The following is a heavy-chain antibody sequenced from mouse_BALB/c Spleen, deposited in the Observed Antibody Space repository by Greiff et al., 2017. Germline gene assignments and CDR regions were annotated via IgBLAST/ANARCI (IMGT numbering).Heavy chain of an antibody. CDR1: GYSFTGYY. Sequence: LVKTGASVKISCKASGYSFTGYYMHRVKQSHGKSLEWIGYISCYNGATSYNQKFKGKATFTVDTSSSTAYMQFNSLTSEDSAVYYCATQYGNYWFAYWGQGTLVTVSA. J-gene: IGHJ3*01. D-gene: IGHD2-10*02. CDR3: ATQYGNYWFAY. V-gene: IGHV1S34*01. CDR2: ISCYNGAT.